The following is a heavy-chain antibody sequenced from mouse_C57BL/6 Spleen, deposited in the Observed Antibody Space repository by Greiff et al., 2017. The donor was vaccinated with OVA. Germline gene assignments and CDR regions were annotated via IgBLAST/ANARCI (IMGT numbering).Heavy chain of an antibody. CDR1: GFSLTSYG. CDR3: ARDYDYSFAD. D-gene: IGHD2-4*01. J-gene: IGHJ3*01. V-gene: IGHV2-6*03. CDR2: IWGDGST. Sequence: VKVVESGPGLVAPSQSLSITCTVSGFSLTSYGVPWVRQPPGKGLGWLVVIWGDGSTNYNSALKSRLSISKDNSKSQVFVKMNSLQTDDTAMYYCARDYDYSFADWGQGTLVTVSA.